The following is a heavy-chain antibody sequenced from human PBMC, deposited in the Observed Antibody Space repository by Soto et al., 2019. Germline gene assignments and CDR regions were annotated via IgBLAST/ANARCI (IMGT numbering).Heavy chain of an antibody. CDR3: ARVDGYRSSWLPWAYDY. Sequence: GASVKVSCKASGGTFSSYAISWVRQAPGQGLEWMGGIIPSFGTANYAQKFQGRLTITADESTSTAYMELSSLRSEDTAVYYCARVDGYRSSWLPWAYDYWGQGILVTVSS. D-gene: IGHD6-13*01. CDR1: GGTFSSYA. J-gene: IGHJ4*02. V-gene: IGHV1-69*13. CDR2: IIPSFGTA.